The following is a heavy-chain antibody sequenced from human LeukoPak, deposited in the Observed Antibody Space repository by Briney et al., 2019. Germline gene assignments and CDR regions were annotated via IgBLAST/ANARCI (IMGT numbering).Heavy chain of an antibody. V-gene: IGHV3-74*01. CDR1: GFTFSSYW. CDR3: ARGGWELLPYYYYGMDV. CDR2: INSDGSST. J-gene: IGHJ6*02. D-gene: IGHD1-26*01. Sequence: GGSLRLSCAASGFTFSSYWMHWVRQAPGKGLVWVSRINSDGSSTSYADSVKGRFTSSRDNAKNTLYLQMNSLRAEDTAVYYCARGGWELLPYYYYGMDVWGQGTTVTVSS.